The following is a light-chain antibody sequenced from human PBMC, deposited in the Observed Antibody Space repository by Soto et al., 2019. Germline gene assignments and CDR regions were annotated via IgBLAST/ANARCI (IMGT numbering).Light chain of an antibody. V-gene: IGLV2-14*01. CDR1: SGDVGRYNY. Sequence: QSALTQPASVSGSPGQSIAISCTGSSGDVGRYNYVSWYQQHPGKAPKLVIYDVSNRPSGVSTRCSGSKSGNTASLTTSGLQAYDEADYYCGSYTTSSSVVFGGGTKLTVL. CDR3: GSYTTSSSVV. J-gene: IGLJ2*01. CDR2: DVS.